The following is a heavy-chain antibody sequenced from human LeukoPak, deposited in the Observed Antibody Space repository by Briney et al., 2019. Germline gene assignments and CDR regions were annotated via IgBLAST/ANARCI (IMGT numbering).Heavy chain of an antibody. CDR3: ATTPLYCSSTSCPGGY. CDR2: VDPEDGET. D-gene: IGHD2-2*01. Sequence: ASVKVSCKVSGYIFTNYYMHWVQQAPGKGLEWMGLVDPEDGETIYAEKFQGRVTITADTSTDTAYMELSSLRSEDTAVYYCATTPLYCSSTSCPGGYWGQGTLVTVSS. J-gene: IGHJ4*02. CDR1: GYIFTNYY. V-gene: IGHV1-69-2*01.